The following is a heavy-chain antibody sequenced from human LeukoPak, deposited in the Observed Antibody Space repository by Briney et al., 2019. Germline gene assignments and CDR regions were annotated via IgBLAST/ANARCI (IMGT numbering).Heavy chain of an antibody. CDR2: VFDSGST. CDR3: ARHTRPGHSGYENAFDI. J-gene: IGHJ3*02. V-gene: IGHV4-39*01. D-gene: IGHD5-12*01. Sequence: SETLSLTCTVSGGSISRTSYYWDCIRQPPGKGLEWNGNVFDSGSTHYNPSLKSRVTISVDTSKNQFSLRLSSVTAADTAVYYCARHTRPGHSGYENAFDIWGQGTMVTVSS. CDR1: GGSISRTSYY.